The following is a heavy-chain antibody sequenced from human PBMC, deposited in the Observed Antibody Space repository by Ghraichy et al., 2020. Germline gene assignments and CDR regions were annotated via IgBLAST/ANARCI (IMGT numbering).Heavy chain of an antibody. J-gene: IGHJ4*02. CDR3: ARHPMYCTSSSCFFLEY. V-gene: IGHV5-10-1*01. CDR1: GYSFTSYW. D-gene: IGHD2-2*01. CDR2: INPSDSYT. Sequence: GESLNISCKGSGYSFTSYWISWVRQMPGKGLEWMGRINPSDSYTDYSPSFRGHVTFSADKSISTAYLQWNSLKASDTAMYYCARHPMYCTSSSCFFLEYWGQGTLVTVSS.